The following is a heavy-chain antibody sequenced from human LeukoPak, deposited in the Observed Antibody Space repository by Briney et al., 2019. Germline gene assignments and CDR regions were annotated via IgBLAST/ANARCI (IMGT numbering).Heavy chain of an antibody. CDR2: IYPGDSDT. D-gene: IGHD6-13*01. Sequence: GESLKISWKGSGYSYTSYWIGWVRQIPWKSLEWMGSIYPGDSDTRYSPSFQGQVHISAEKSISTAYLQWSSLKASDTAMYYRARRDSWYFSPWGQGTLVTVSS. J-gene: IGHJ5*02. CDR3: ARRDSWYFSP. CDR1: GYSYTSYW. V-gene: IGHV5-51*01.